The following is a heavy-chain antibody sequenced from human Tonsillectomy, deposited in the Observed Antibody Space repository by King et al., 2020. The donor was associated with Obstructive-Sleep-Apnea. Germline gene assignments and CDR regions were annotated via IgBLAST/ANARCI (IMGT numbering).Heavy chain of an antibody. CDR1: GYSFTTYW. D-gene: IGHD6-25*01. CDR2: IDPSDSYT. Sequence: QLVQSGAEVKKPGESLRISCKGSGYSFTTYWITWVRQMPGKGLEWMGRIDPSDSYTNYSPSFQGHVTISVDKSISTAYLQWSSLKASDTAMYYCARTAATEALDYWVQGTLVTVSS. J-gene: IGHJ4*02. V-gene: IGHV5-10-1*03. CDR3: ARTAATEALDY.